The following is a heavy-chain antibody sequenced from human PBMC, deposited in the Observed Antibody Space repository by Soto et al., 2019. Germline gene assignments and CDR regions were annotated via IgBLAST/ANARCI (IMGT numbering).Heavy chain of an antibody. V-gene: IGHV4-4*07. D-gene: IGHD4-17*01. J-gene: IGHJ5*02. CDR3: ARSPAYGDYANLDT. CDR1: GDSVSKYY. CDR2: IYTTRSP. Sequence: SETLSLTCTVSGDSVSKYYWNWIRQPAGKGLEWIGRIYTTRSPNYNPSLKSRVTMSVDTSKNQFSLKLNLSSVTAADTAVYYCARSPAYGDYANLDTWGQGTLVTVS.